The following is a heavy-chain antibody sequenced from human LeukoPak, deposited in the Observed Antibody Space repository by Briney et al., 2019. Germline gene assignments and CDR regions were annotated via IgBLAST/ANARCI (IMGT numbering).Heavy chain of an antibody. V-gene: IGHV4-59*01. CDR3: AREHYGLDY. J-gene: IGHJ4*02. CDR2: IYYSGST. Sequence: SETLSLTCTVSGGSISSYYWSWTRQPPGKGLEWIGYIYYSGSTNYNPSLKSRVTISVDTSKNQFSLKLSSVTAADTAVYYCAREHYGLDYWGQGTLVTVSS. CDR1: GGSISSYY. D-gene: IGHD4-17*01.